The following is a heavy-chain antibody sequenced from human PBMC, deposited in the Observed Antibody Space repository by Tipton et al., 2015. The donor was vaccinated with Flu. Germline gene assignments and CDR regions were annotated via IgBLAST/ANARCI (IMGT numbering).Heavy chain of an antibody. V-gene: IGHV3-74*01. CDR1: GFSFSSHW. CDR2: IKSDGTST. J-gene: IGHJ6*02. Sequence: SLRLSCAASGFSFSSHWMIWVRQPPGEGLVWVSRIKSDGTSTTYADSVKGRFTISRDNAKNTLYLQMNSLRAEDTAVYYCTRDKTNILRYFEAGMDVWGQGTTVTVSS. CDR3: TRDKTNILRYFEAGMDV. D-gene: IGHD3-9*01.